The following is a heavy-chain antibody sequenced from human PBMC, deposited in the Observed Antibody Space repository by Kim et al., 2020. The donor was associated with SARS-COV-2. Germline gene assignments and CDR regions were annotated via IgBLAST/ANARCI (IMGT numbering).Heavy chain of an antibody. V-gene: IGHV4-4*09. D-gene: IGHD6-13*01. J-gene: IGHJ2*01. CDR3: AGSIAAALWYFDL. Sequence: YHPSVKSRVTISVDTSKNQCSLKLSSVTAADTAVYFCAGSIAAALWYFDLWGRGTLVTVSS.